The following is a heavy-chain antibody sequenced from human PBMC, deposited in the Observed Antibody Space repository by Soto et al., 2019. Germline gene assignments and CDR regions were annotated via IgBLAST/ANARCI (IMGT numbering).Heavy chain of an antibody. V-gene: IGHV1-2*02. CDR3: AREGYYYDSSGSLDY. J-gene: IGHJ4*02. CDR1: GYTFTGYD. CDR2: INPNSGGT. Sequence: ASVKVSCKASGYTFTGYDMHWVLQAPGQGLEWMGWINPNSGGTNYAQKFQGRVTMTRDTSISTAYMELSRLRSDDTAVYYCAREGYYYDSSGSLDYWGQGTLVTVSS. D-gene: IGHD3-22*01.